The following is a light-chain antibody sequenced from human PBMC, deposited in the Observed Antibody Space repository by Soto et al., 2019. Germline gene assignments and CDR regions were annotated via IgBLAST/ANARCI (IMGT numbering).Light chain of an antibody. Sequence: EIVMTQSPAALSVSPGERATLSCRASQSVSSSLAWYQQKPGQAPRLLIYGASTRATGIPARFSGSGSGTEFTLTISSLQSEDFAVYYCHQYNNWPPGTFDQGTKVEIK. CDR2: GAS. CDR3: HQYNNWPPGT. CDR1: QSVSSS. J-gene: IGKJ1*01. V-gene: IGKV3-15*01.